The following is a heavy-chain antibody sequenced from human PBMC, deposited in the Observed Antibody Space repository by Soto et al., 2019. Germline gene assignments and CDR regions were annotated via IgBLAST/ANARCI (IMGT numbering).Heavy chain of an antibody. CDR3: AKEGEYYYESSGYYPLYFDY. CDR1: GFTFSSYA. J-gene: IGHJ4*02. Sequence: GGSLRLSCAASGFTFSSYAMSWVRQAPGKGLEWVSAISGSGGSTYYAYSVKGRVTISRDNSKNTLYLQMNSLRAEDTAVYYCAKEGEYYYESSGYYPLYFDYWGQGTLVTVSS. D-gene: IGHD3-22*01. CDR2: ISGSGGST. V-gene: IGHV3-23*01.